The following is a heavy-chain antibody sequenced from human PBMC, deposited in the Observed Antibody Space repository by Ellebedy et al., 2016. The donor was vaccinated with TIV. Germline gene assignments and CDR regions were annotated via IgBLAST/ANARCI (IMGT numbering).Heavy chain of an antibody. D-gene: IGHD5-18*01. CDR2: FDPENGRA. CDR3: AAVRIQIWFPNWFDP. Sequence: ASVKVSCKVSGHTLMELSMHWVRQAPGKGLEWVGGFDPENGRAIYAQKFQGRVTMTEDTSTDTVYMELSSLRSEDTAVYYCAAVRIQIWFPNWFDPWGQGTLVTVSS. V-gene: IGHV1-24*01. J-gene: IGHJ5*02. CDR1: GHTLMELS.